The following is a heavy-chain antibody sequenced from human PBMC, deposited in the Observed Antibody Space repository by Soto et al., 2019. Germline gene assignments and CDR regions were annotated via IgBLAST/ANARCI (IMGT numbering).Heavy chain of an antibody. V-gene: IGHV3-30*18. CDR1: GFTFSSYG. D-gene: IGHD3-10*01. CDR2: ISYDGSNK. Sequence: QVQLVESGGGVVQPGRSLRLSCAASGFTFSSYGMHWVRQAPGKGLVWVAVISYDGSNKYYADSVKGRFTISRDNSKNTLYLQMNSLRAEETAVYYCAKELPLPYGSGSYYQYNWFDPWGQGSMVTVSS. J-gene: IGHJ5*02. CDR3: AKELPLPYGSGSYYQYNWFDP.